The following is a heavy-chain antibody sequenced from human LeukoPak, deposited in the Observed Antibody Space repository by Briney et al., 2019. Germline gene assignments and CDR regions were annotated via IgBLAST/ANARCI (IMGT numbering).Heavy chain of an antibody. CDR2: ISYDGSNK. Sequence: GGSLRLSCAASGFTFSSYWMSWVRQAPGKGLEWVAVISYDGSNKYYADSVKGRFTISRDNSKNTLYLQMNSLRAEDTAVYYCARDTSFTIFGVVIYYYYYGMDVWGQGTTVTVSS. CDR3: ARDTSFTIFGVVIYYYYYGMDV. D-gene: IGHD3-3*01. J-gene: IGHJ6*02. V-gene: IGHV3-30-3*01. CDR1: GFTFSSYW.